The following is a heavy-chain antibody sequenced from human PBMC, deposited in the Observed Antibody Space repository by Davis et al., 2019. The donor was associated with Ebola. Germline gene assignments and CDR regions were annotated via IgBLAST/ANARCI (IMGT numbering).Heavy chain of an antibody. J-gene: IGHJ4*02. CDR2: ISGSGGSK. Sequence: GESLKISCAASGFTFSSYAMSWVRQAPGKGLEWVSAISGSGGSKYYADSVKGRFTISRDNSKNTLYLQMNSLRAEDTAVYYCARDRWIAAAGIDYWGQGTLVTVSS. V-gene: IGHV3-23*01. CDR1: GFTFSSYA. D-gene: IGHD6-13*01. CDR3: ARDRWIAAAGIDY.